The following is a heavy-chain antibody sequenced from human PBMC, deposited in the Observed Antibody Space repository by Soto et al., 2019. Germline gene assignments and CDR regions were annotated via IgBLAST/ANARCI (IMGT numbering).Heavy chain of an antibody. D-gene: IGHD3-16*01. V-gene: IGHV4-31*03. Sequence: PSETLSLTCSVSGGPFPSGGYYWSWIRQEPGKGLEWIGYIYYNGDTSYNPSLRSRVTISADTSKTQFSLRLTSVTSADTGVYYCARGDSQVSSVFDYWGQGMLVTVS. CDR1: GGPFPSGGYY. J-gene: IGHJ4*02. CDR2: IYYNGDT. CDR3: ARGDSQVSSVFDY.